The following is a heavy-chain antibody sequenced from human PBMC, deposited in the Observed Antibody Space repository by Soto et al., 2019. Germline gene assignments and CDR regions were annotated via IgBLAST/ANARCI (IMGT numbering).Heavy chain of an antibody. CDR3: ASIRPLYDFWSGYYVGFDY. CDR2: INHSGST. V-gene: IGHV4-34*01. D-gene: IGHD3-3*01. J-gene: IGHJ4*02. CDR1: GGSFSGYY. Sequence: LETLSLTCAVYGGSFSGYYWSWIRQPPGKGLEWIGEINHSGSTNYNPSLKSRVAISVDTPKNQFSLKLSSVTAADTAVYYCASIRPLYDFWSGYYVGFDYWGQGTLVTVSS.